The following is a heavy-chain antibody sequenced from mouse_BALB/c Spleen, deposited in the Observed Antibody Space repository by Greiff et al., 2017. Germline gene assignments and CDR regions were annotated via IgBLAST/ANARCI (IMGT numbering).Heavy chain of an antibody. CDR1: GYAFSSYW. Sequence: QVQLQQSGAELVRPGSSVKISCKASGYAFSSYWMNWVKQRPGQGLEWIGQIYPGDGDTNYNGKFKGKATLTADKSSSTAYMQLSSLTSEDSAVYFCARRGTGNYAMDYWGQGTSVTVSS. V-gene: IGHV1-80*01. CDR3: ARRGTGNYAMDY. J-gene: IGHJ4*01. D-gene: IGHD4-1*01. CDR2: IYPGDGDT.